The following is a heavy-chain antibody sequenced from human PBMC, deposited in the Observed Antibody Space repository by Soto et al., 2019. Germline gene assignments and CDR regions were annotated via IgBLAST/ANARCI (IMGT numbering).Heavy chain of an antibody. V-gene: IGHV1-18*01. J-gene: IGHJ6*03. D-gene: IGHD6-6*01. CDR2: ISAYNGDT. Sequence: QVQLLQSGAEVKKPGASVKVSCKASGYTFTNYGITWVRQAPGQGLEWMGWISAYNGDTHYTQRLQGRVXXXXXXXXXXXXXXXXXXXXXXTAVYYCARVRQLVGYFYYYMDVWGKGTTVTVSS. CDR1: GYTFTNYG. CDR3: ARVRQLVGYFYYYMDV.